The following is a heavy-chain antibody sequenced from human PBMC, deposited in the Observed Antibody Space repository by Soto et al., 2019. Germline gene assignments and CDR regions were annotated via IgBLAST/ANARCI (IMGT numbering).Heavy chain of an antibody. Sequence: SETLSLTCAVYGESFSGYYWSWIRQPPGKGLEWIGEINHSGSTNYNPSLKSRVTISVDTSKNQFSLKLSSVTAADTAVYYCAIAGXYYYVSGSYCQGFDYWGQGTLVTVSS. V-gene: IGHV4-34*01. D-gene: IGHD3-10*01. CDR3: AIAGXYYYVSGSYCQGFDY. J-gene: IGHJ4*02. CDR2: INHSGST. CDR1: GESFSGYY.